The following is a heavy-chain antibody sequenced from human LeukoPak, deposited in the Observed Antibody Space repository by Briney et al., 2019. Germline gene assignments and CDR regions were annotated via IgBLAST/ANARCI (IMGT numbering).Heavy chain of an antibody. CDR2: IYHSGST. CDR1: GGSISSSNW. D-gene: IGHD3-10*01. J-gene: IGHJ4*02. CDR3: ARGKITMVRGVVTPPTFDY. V-gene: IGHV4-4*02. Sequence: SGTLSLTCAVSGGSISSSNWWSWVRQPPGKGLEWIGEIYHSGSTNYNPSLKGRVTISVDKSKNQFSLKLSSVTAADTAVYYCARGKITMVRGVVTPPTFDYWGQGTLVTVSS.